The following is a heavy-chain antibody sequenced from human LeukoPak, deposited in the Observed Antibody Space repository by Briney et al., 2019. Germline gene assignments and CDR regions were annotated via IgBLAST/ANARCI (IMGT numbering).Heavy chain of an antibody. V-gene: IGHV4-61*02. D-gene: IGHD5-18*01. CDR2: IYTSGST. CDR3: ARGGKSGGYSYGFGLEYYFDY. J-gene: IGHJ4*02. CDR1: GGSISSGSYY. Sequence: SETLSLTCTVSGGSISSGSYYWSWIRQPAGKGLEWIGRIYTSGSTNYNPSLKSRVTISVDTSKNQFSLKLSSVTAADTAVYYCARGGKSGGYSYGFGLEYYFDYWGQGTLVTVSS.